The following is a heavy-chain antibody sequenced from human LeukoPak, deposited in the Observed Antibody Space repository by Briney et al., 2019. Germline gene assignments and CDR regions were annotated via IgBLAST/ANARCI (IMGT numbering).Heavy chain of an antibody. V-gene: IGHV3-74*01. Sequence: SGGSLRLSCAASGFTFRNSWLHWVRQAPGKGLVWVSRISGDGSTTHYADSVKGRFTISRDNAKNTVYLQMNSLRAEDTAVYYCVKVVAASWGQGTLVTVSS. CDR2: ISGDGSTT. CDR1: GFTFRNSW. CDR3: VKVVAAS. J-gene: IGHJ5*02. D-gene: IGHD6-13*01.